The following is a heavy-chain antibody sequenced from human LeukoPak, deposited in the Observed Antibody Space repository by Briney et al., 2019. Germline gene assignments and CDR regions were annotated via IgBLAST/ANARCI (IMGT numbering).Heavy chain of an antibody. CDR3: ARDHHVLRYFDWSGDLFDY. V-gene: IGHV4-34*01. Sequence: PSETLSLTCAVYGGSFSGYYWSWIRQPPGKGLEWIGEINHSGSTNYNPSLKSRVTTSVDTSKNQFSLKLSSVTAADTAVYYCARDHHVLRYFDWSGDLFDYWGQGTLVTVSS. D-gene: IGHD3-9*01. CDR1: GGSFSGYY. CDR2: INHSGST. J-gene: IGHJ4*02.